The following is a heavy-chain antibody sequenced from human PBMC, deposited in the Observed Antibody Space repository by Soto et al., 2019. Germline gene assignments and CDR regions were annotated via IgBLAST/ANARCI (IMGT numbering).Heavy chain of an antibody. J-gene: IGHJ5*02. CDR2: ISGSGGST. CDR3: AKAGAGTTYYDLWGGFAYNWFDP. CDR1: GFTFSSYA. V-gene: IGHV3-23*01. D-gene: IGHD3-3*01. Sequence: EVQLLESGGGLVQPGGSLRLSCAASGFTFSSYAMSWVRQAPGKGLEWVSAISGSGGSTYYADSVKGRFTISRDNSKNSLYLKVNSLRAEDMDVYYCAKAGAGTTYYDLWGGFAYNWFDPWGQGTLVTVSS.